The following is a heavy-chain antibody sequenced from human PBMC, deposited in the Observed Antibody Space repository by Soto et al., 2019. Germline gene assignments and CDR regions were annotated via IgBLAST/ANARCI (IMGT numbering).Heavy chain of an antibody. Sequence: SLTCAVSGGSISSGGYSWSWIRQPPGKGMEWIGYIYHSGSTYYNPCLKSRVAISVDRSKNKFSLYRNSVTAADTAEYYCARWVEVSLDYFDSLRQVTPVTVSS. D-gene: IGHD2-15*01. CDR3: ARWVEVSLDYFDS. V-gene: IGHV4-30-2*01. J-gene: IGHJ4*02. CDR2: IYHSGST. CDR1: GGSISSGGYS.